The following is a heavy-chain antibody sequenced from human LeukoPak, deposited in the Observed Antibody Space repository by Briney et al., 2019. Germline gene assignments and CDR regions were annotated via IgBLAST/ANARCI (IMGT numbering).Heavy chain of an antibody. CDR3: ARELPPVVTYYFDY. D-gene: IGHD3-22*01. J-gene: IGHJ4*02. CDR2: IWYDGSNK. V-gene: IGHV3-33*01. Sequence: ARSLRLSCAASGFTLSSFGMHWVRQAPGKGLEWVAVIWYDGSNKYYADSVKGRFTISRDNSKNTLYLQMNSLRAEDTAVYYCARELPPVVTYYFDYWGQGTLVTVSS. CDR1: GFTLSSFG.